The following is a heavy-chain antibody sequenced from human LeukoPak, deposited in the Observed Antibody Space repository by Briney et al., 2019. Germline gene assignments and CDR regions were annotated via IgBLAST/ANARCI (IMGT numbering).Heavy chain of an antibody. Sequence: GGSLRLSCAASGFTFSSYAMHWVRQAPGKGLEWVAVISCDGSNKYYADSVKGRFTISRDNSKNTLYLQMNSLRAEDTAVYYCAREERRDYDFWSGYPAHGMDVWGQGTTVTVSS. CDR3: AREERRDYDFWSGYPAHGMDV. D-gene: IGHD3-3*01. CDR2: ISCDGSNK. J-gene: IGHJ6*02. CDR1: GFTFSSYA. V-gene: IGHV3-30-3*01.